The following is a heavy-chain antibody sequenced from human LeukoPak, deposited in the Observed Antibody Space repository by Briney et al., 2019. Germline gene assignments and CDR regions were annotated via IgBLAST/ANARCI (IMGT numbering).Heavy chain of an antibody. D-gene: IGHD3-10*01. V-gene: IGHV3-23*01. CDR1: GFTFSDYY. CDR3: ASGTYRLGDY. Sequence: PGGSLRLSCAASGFTFSDYYMSWVRQAPGKGLEWVSGISGSGVDTHYADSVKGRFRISRDNSKNTLYLQLNSLRAEDTAVYYCASGTYRLGDYWGLGTLVTVSS. CDR2: ISGSGVDT. J-gene: IGHJ4*02.